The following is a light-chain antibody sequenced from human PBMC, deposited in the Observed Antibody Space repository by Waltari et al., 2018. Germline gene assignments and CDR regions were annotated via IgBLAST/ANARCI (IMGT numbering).Light chain of an antibody. Sequence: DVVMTQSPLSLPVTLGQPASISCRSSQSLVYSDGNTYLNWFQQRPGKSPRRLIYKVSSRDSGVPDRFSGSGSGTDFTLKISRVEAEDVGVYYCMQGTHWPWTFGQGTKVEIK. V-gene: IGKV2-30*01. J-gene: IGKJ1*01. CDR1: QSLVYSDGNTY. CDR3: MQGTHWPWT. CDR2: KVS.